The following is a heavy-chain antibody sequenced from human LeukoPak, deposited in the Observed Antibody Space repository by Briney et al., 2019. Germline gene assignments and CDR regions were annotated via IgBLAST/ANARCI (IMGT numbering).Heavy chain of an antibody. CDR3: ALDGSGFDP. J-gene: IGHJ5*02. CDR2: IYTSGST. CDR1: GGSISSYY. D-gene: IGHD3-10*01. Sequence: PSETLSLTCTVSGGSISSYYWSWIRQPPGKGLEWIGHIYTSGSTTYNPSLKSRVTMSVATSKNLFSLKLSSVTAAYTAVYYCALDGSGFDPWGQGTLVTVSS. V-gene: IGHV4-4*07.